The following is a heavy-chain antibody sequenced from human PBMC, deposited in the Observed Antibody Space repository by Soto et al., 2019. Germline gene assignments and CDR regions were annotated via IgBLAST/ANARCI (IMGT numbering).Heavy chain of an antibody. CDR2: IYYSGST. J-gene: IGHJ4*02. CDR1: GGSISSYY. V-gene: IGHV4-59*08. D-gene: IGHD6-19*01. Sequence: PSETLSLTCTVSGGSISSYYWSWIRQPPGKGLEWIGYIYYSGSTNYNPPLKSRVTISVDTSKNQFSLKLSSVTAADTAVYYCARQVGGWAPWYFDYWGQGTLVTV. CDR3: ARQVGGWAPWYFDY.